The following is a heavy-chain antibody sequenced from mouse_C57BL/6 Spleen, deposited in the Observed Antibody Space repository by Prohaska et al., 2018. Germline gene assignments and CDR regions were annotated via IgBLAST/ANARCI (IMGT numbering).Heavy chain of an antibody. CDR2: INPDSSTI. V-gene: IGHV4-1*01. CDR3: ASHNWDWHFAV. J-gene: IGHJ1*03. D-gene: IGHD4-1*01. CDR1: GIDFSRYW. Sequence: EVKLLQSGGGLVQPGGSLKLSCAASGIDFSRYWVSWVRRAPGKGLEWMEEINPDSSTINYAPSLKDKFIISRDNAKNTLYLQMRKVRSEDTALYYCASHNWDWHFAVWGTATTVTVSS.